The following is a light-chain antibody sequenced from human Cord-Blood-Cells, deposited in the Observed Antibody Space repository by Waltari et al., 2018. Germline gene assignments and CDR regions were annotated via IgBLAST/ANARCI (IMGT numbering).Light chain of an antibody. J-gene: IGLJ3*02. Sequence: QLVLTQSPSASASLGASVMLTCTLSSGHSSYAIAWHQQQPEKGPRYLMKLNSDGSHCKGDGIPDRFSGSSSGAERYLTVSSLRSEDEADYYCQTWGAGIRVFGGGTKLTVL. CDR2: LNSDGSH. CDR1: SGHSSYA. CDR3: QTWGAGIRV. V-gene: IGLV4-69*01.